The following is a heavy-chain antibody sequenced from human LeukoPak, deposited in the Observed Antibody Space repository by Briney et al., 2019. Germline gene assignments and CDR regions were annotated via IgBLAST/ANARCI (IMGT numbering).Heavy chain of an antibody. J-gene: IGHJ4*02. CDR2: ISSTSTYI. CDR3: ARIIGISGTYPTDY. V-gene: IGHV3-21*06. CDR1: GFTFSDSW. D-gene: IGHD1-26*01. Sequence: GGSLRLSCVASGFTFSDSWMSWVRQAPGKGLEWVSSISSTSTYIYYADSMKGRFIISRDNARNSLYLEMNSLRAEDTAVYYCARIIGISGTYPTDYWGQGTLVTVSS.